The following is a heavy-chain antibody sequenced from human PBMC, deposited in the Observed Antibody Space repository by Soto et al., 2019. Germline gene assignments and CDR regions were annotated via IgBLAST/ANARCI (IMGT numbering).Heavy chain of an antibody. CDR1: GGTFSSYT. Sequence: GASVKVSCKASGGTFSSYTISWVRQAPGQGLEWMGRIIPILGIANYAQKFQGRVTITADKSTSTAYMELSSLRSEDTAVYYCARGDYYDSSGVGYWGQGTLVTVSS. D-gene: IGHD3-22*01. CDR2: IIPILGIA. J-gene: IGHJ4*02. V-gene: IGHV1-69*02. CDR3: ARGDYYDSSGVGY.